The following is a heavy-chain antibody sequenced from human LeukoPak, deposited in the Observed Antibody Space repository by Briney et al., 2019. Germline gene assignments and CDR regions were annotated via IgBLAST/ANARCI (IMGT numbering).Heavy chain of an antibody. V-gene: IGHV1-69*05. CDR1: GGTFSSYA. D-gene: IGHD2-8*01. J-gene: IGHJ6*03. Sequence: SVKVSCKASGGTFSSYAISWVRQAPGQGLEWMGRITPIFGTANYAQKFQGRVTITTDESTSTAYMELSSLRSEDTAVYYCARAVDANYYYYYYMDVWGKRTSVIVPS. CDR3: ARAVDANYYYYYYMDV. CDR2: ITPIFGTA.